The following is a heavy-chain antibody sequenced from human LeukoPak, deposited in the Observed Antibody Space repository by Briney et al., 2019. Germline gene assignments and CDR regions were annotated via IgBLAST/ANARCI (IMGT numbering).Heavy chain of an antibody. CDR1: GYTFTSYA. Sequence: ASVKVSCKAPGYTFTSYAMHWVRQAPGQRLEWMGWINAGNGNTKYSQKFQGRVTITRDTSASTAYMELSSLRSEDTAVYYCARESGPPRNAQDYWGQGTLVTVSS. CDR2: INAGNGNT. J-gene: IGHJ4*02. CDR3: ARESGPPRNAQDY. V-gene: IGHV1-3*01. D-gene: IGHD1-1*01.